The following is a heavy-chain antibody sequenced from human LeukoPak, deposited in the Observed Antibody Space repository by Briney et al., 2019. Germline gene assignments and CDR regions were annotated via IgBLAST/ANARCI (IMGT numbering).Heavy chain of an antibody. Sequence: SETLSLTCTVSGGSIRSYYWSWIRQPPGKGLEWIGYIHYSGSTNYNPSLKSRVTISVDTSKNQFSLKLSSVTAADTAVYYCARDRDYDFCFDPWGQGTLVTVSS. J-gene: IGHJ5*02. CDR3: ARDRDYDFCFDP. CDR1: GGSIRSYY. V-gene: IGHV4-59*01. D-gene: IGHD3-3*01. CDR2: IHYSGST.